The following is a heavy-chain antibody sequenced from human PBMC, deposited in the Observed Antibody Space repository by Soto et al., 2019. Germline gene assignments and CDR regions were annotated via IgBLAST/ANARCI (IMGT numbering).Heavy chain of an antibody. D-gene: IGHD3-22*01. CDR2: IYSDGST. V-gene: IGHV3-53*04. J-gene: IGHJ6*02. CDR3: ARDPYYDCSGYLASNGMXV. Sequence: GGSLRLSCAASGFIVISNYISWVRQAPGKGLEWVSVIYSDGSTYYADSVKGRFTISRHNSKNTLYLQMNSLRAEDTAVYYCARDPYYDCSGYLASNGMXVWGQGTTVTVSS. CDR1: GFIVISNY.